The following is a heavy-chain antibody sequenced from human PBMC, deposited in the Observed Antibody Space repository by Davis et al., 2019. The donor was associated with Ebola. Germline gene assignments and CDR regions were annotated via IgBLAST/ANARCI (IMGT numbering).Heavy chain of an antibody. CDR1: GFTFSSYA. J-gene: IGHJ6*02. CDR3: AKDDSPFTTYYDFWSGYHYYYYGMDV. Sequence: GGSLRLSCAASGFTFSSYAMSWVRQAPGKGLEWVSAISGSGGSTYYADSVKGRFTISRDNSKNTLYLQMNSLRAEDTAVYYCAKDDSPFTTYYDFWSGYHYYYYGMDVWGQGTTVTVSS. V-gene: IGHV3-23*01. CDR2: ISGSGGST. D-gene: IGHD3-3*01.